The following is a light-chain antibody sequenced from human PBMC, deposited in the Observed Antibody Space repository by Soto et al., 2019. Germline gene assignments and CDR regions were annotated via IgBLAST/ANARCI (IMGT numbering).Light chain of an antibody. J-gene: IGLJ2*01. CDR2: LNSDGSH. V-gene: IGLV4-69*02. CDR1: SLHSTYA. CDR3: QTWGSGFSV. Sequence: QSALTQSPSASASLGASVKLTCTLSSLHSTYAIAWHQQQPEKGPRYLMKLNSDGSHSKGDGIPDRFSGSSSGAERYLTISSLQSEDEADYYCQTWGSGFSVFGGGTKLTVL.